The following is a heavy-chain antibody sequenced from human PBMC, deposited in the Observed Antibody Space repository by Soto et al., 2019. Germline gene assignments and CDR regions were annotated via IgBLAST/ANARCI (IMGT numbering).Heavy chain of an antibody. Sequence: SVKVSCKSSGVTFSSYAISWVRQAPGQGLEWMGGIIPIFGTANYAQKFQGRVTITADESTSTAYMELSSLRSEDTAVYYCARASEDYGGNPALSLGYWGQGNLVTVS. D-gene: IGHD4-17*01. CDR1: GVTFSSYA. V-gene: IGHV1-69*13. J-gene: IGHJ4*02. CDR2: IIPIFGTA. CDR3: ARASEDYGGNPALSLGY.